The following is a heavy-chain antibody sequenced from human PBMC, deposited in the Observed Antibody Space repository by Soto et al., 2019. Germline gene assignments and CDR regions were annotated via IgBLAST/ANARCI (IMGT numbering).Heavy chain of an antibody. V-gene: IGHV1-18*04. D-gene: IGHD5-12*01. CDR2: IKPDNGDT. J-gene: IGHJ5*02. CDR3: ATSYDSGFDP. CDR1: GYPFSKYG. Sequence: QLKWVQSGAEGERPGASVRVSCKAYGYPFSKYGISWIRQAPGQGLEWMGWIKPDNGDTNYAQKFQGRVTMTTDTSSNTAYMELRSLRSDDTAVYYCATSYDSGFDPWGQGTLVSVSS.